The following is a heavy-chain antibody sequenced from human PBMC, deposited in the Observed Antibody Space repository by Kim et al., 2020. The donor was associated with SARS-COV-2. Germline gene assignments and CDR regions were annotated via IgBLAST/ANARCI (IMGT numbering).Heavy chain of an antibody. Sequence: GGSLRLSCAASGFTFSGYAMTWVRQAPGKGLEWVSTISGSGGNTYYRDSVKGRFTISRDNSKNTLFLQMTSLRAEDTAVYYWSKALGPTRYFFDYWGQGTLVTVSS. J-gene: IGHJ4*02. D-gene: IGHD3-9*01. CDR1: GFTFSGYA. V-gene: IGHV3-23*01. CDR3: SKALGPTRYFFDY. CDR2: ISGSGGNT.